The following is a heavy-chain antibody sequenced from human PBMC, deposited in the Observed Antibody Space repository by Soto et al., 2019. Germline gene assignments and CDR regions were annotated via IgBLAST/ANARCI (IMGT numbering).Heavy chain of an antibody. Sequence: GGSLRLSCAASGFTFSSYWMSWVRQAPGKGLEWVANIKQDGSEKYYVDSVKGRFTISRDNAKNSLYLQMNSLRAEDTAVYYCARDPSRSSAHEYYFDYWGQGTLVTVSS. CDR1: GFTFSSYW. CDR2: IKQDGSEK. J-gene: IGHJ4*02. V-gene: IGHV3-7*01. D-gene: IGHD6-6*01. CDR3: ARDPSRSSAHEYYFDY.